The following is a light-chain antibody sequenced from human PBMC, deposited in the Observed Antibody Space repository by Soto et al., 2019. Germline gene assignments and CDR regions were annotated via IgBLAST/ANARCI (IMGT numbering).Light chain of an antibody. CDR3: SAWDASLNGYV. V-gene: IGLV1-44*01. CDR2: SNY. Sequence: QSVLTQPPSASGTPGQRVTISCSGSSSNIGSKTVNWYQQLPGTAPKLLIYSNYQRPSGVPDRFSGSKSGTSASLANSGLQSEDEADYYCSAWDASLNGYVFGTGTKVTVL. CDR1: SSNIGSKT. J-gene: IGLJ1*01.